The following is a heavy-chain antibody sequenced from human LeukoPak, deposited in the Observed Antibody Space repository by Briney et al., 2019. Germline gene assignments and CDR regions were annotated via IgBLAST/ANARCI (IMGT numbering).Heavy chain of an antibody. CDR3: ARDPSGGIQLWLDY. CDR1: GYTFTSYA. J-gene: IGHJ4*02. D-gene: IGHD5-18*01. Sequence: ASVKVSCKASGYTFTSYAMHWVRQAPGQRLEWMGWINAGNGNTKYSQKFQGRVTITRDTSASTAYMELSSLRSDDTAVYYCARDPSGGIQLWLDYWGQGTLVTVSS. V-gene: IGHV1-3*01. CDR2: INAGNGNT.